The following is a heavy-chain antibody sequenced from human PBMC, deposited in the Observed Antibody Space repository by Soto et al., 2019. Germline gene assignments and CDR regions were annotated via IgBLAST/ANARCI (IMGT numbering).Heavy chain of an antibody. CDR2: ISSSDST. J-gene: IGHJ4*02. V-gene: IGHV3-21*01. D-gene: IGHD1-1*01. CDR3: SREVQPVVRREYDY. Sequence: GGSLRLSCAVSGFTFSICTMNWVRQAPGKGLEWVASISSSDSTYYADSVEGRFTISRDNARNSLYLQMSSLRAEDTAVYYCSREVQPVVRREYDYWGQGTLVTVSS. CDR1: GFTFSICT.